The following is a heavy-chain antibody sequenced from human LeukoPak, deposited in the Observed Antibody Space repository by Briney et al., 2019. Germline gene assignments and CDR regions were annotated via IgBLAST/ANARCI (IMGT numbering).Heavy chain of an antibody. D-gene: IGHD6-6*01. V-gene: IGHV6-1*01. CDR2: TYYRSKWYN. Sequence: SQTLSLTCAISGDSVSSNSAAWNWIRQSPSRGLEWLGGTYYRSKWYNDYAVSVKSRITINPDTSKNQFSLQLNSVTPEDTAVYYCARGGSSIAARRLNFDYWGQGTLVTVSS. CDR3: ARGGSSIAARRLNFDY. CDR1: GDSVSSNSAA. J-gene: IGHJ4*02.